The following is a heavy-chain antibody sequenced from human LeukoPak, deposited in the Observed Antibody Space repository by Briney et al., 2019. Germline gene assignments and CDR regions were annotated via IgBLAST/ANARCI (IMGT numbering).Heavy chain of an antibody. CDR1: GFTFSSYA. V-gene: IGHV3-30-3*01. D-gene: IGHD3-22*01. CDR3: ARDGVFPAMIVVVIYYFDY. Sequence: PGRSLRLSCAASGFTFSSYAMHWVRQAPGKGLEWVAVISYDGSNKYYADSVKGRFTISRDNSKNTLYLQMSSLRAEDTAVYYCARDGVFPAMIVVVIYYFDYWGQGTLVTVSS. J-gene: IGHJ4*02. CDR2: ISYDGSNK.